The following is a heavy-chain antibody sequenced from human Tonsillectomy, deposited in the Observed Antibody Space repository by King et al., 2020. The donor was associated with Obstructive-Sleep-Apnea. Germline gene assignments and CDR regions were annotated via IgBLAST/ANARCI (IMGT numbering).Heavy chain of an antibody. V-gene: IGHV4-59*01. CDR3: ARAGPYGPDY. D-gene: IGHD3-10*01. CDR1: GGSSSSYY. J-gene: IGHJ4*02. CDR2: IYYSGST. Sequence: LQLQESGPGLVKPSETLSLTCTVSGGSSSSYYWSWIRQPPGKGLEWIGYIYYSGSTNYNPSLKSRVTISVDTSKNQFSLKLSSVTAADTAVYYCARAGPYGPDYWGQGTLVTVSS.